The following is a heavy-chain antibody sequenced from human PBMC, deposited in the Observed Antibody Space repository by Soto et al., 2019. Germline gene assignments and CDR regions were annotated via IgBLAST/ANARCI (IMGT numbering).Heavy chain of an antibody. CDR1: GSTFTSYY. V-gene: IGHV1-46*01. D-gene: IGHD3-16*01. Sequence: ASVMFSCNASGSTFTSYYMHWVLQAPGQGLEWMGIINPSGGSTSYAQKFQGQVTISVDRSFKTAYLQWRSLQASDTAMYYCARLLDSWGEPHYFDSWGQGNAVTVSA. J-gene: IGHJ4*02. CDR2: INPSGGST. CDR3: ARLLDSWGEPHYFDS.